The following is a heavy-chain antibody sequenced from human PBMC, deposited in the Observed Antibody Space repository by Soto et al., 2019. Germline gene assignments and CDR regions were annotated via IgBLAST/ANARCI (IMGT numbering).Heavy chain of an antibody. CDR2: IYYSGST. CDR1: GGSISGYD. D-gene: IGHD3-16*02. Sequence: PSETLSLTCTVSGGSISGYDCSWIRQPPGKGREWSGYIYYSGSTNYNPSLKSRVTISVDTSKNQFSLKLSSVTAADTAVYYCARDQHYDYIWGSYRTVSHWFDPWGQGTLVTVSS. CDR3: ARDQHYDYIWGSYRTVSHWFDP. V-gene: IGHV4-59*01. J-gene: IGHJ5*02.